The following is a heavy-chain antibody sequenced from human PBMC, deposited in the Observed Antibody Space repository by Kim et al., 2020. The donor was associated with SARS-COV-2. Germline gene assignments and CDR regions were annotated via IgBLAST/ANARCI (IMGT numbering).Heavy chain of an antibody. Sequence: SRISYVDTVTGRFTISRDNAKNSLYLQMTNLRVEDTAVYCCARRLDYWGQGTLVTVSS. V-gene: IGHV3-48*01. CDR2: SRI. CDR3: ARRLDY. J-gene: IGHJ4*02.